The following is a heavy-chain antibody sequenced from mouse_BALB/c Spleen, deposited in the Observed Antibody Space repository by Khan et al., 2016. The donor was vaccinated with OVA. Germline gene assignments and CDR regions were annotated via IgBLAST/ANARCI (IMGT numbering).Heavy chain of an antibody. CDR2: IDPENGDT. CDR3: ARSGYSAWFAY. J-gene: IGHJ3*01. CDR1: GFNIKDYY. Sequence: VQLQQSGAKLVRPGALVKLSCKASGFNIKDYYMHWVKRRPEQGLEWIGWIDPENGDTIYDPKFQGKASITADTSSNTAYLQLSSLASEDTAVYYCARSGYSAWFAYWGQGTLVTVSA. V-gene: IGHV14-1*02.